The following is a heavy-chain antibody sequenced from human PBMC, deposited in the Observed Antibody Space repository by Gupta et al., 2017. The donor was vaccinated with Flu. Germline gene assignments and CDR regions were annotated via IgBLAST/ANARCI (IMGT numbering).Heavy chain of an antibody. D-gene: IGHD3-3*01. CDR1: GYTFTSYG. J-gene: IGHJ5*02. CDR2: ISAYNGNT. V-gene: IGHV1-18*01. CDR3: ARVDNYVIRFVKFDP. Sequence: QVQLVQSGAEVKKPGASVKVSCKASGYTFTSYGISWVRLAPGQGLEWMGWISAYNGNTNYAQKLQGRVTMTTDTSTSTAYMELRSLRSDDTAVYYCARVDNYVIRFVKFDPWGQGTLVTVSS.